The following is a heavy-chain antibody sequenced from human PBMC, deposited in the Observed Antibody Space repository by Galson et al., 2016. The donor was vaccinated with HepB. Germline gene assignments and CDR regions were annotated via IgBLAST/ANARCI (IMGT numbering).Heavy chain of an antibody. CDR2: ISSSSRYI. D-gene: IGHD3-3*01. V-gene: IGHV3-21*01. J-gene: IGHJ3*02. CDR3: ARGHYDFWSGPSRRAFDI. Sequence: SLRLSCAGSGFTFSSYGMNWVRQAPGKGLEWVSSISSSSRYIYSADSLKGRFTISRDNAKNSLYLQMNSLRAEDTAVYYCARGHYDFWSGPSRRAFDIWGQGTMVTVSS. CDR1: GFTFSSYG.